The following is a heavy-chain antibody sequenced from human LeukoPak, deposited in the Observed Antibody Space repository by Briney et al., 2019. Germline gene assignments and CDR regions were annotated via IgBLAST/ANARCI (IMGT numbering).Heavy chain of an antibody. Sequence: PGGTLRLSCAASGFTFSSYSMNWVRQAPGKGREWVSYISSSSTIYYADSVKGRFTISRDNAKNSLYLQMNSLRDEDTAVYYCARVWGIAAAGGEIEYWGQGTLVTVSS. J-gene: IGHJ4*02. CDR1: GFTFSSYS. V-gene: IGHV3-48*02. D-gene: IGHD6-13*01. CDR2: ISSSSTI. CDR3: ARVWGIAAAGGEIEY.